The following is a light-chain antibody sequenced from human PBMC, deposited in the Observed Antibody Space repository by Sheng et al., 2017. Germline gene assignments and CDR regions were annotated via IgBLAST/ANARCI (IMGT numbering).Light chain of an antibody. Sequence: EIVMTQSPATLSVSPGERATLSCRASQSVNTDLAWYQRKPGQVPRLLIYGASIRVTGIPARFSGSGSGTEFTLTISSLQSEDFAVYYCQQYKNWPPWTFGQGTKVEIK. V-gene: IGKV3-15*01. CDR3: QQYKNWPPWT. CDR2: GAS. CDR1: QSVNTD. J-gene: IGKJ1*01.